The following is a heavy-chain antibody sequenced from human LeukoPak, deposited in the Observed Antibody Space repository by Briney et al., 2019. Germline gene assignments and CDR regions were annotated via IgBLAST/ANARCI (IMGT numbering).Heavy chain of an antibody. CDR2: IKSKTDGGTT. V-gene: IGHV3-15*01. CDR1: GFTFSNAW. CDR3: TTALIEYSSSSDRFDY. D-gene: IGHD6-6*01. Sequence: GGSLRLSCAASGFTFSNAWMSWFRQAPGKGLEWVGRIKSKTDGGTTDYAAPVKGRFTISRDDSKNTLYLQMNSLKTEDTAVYYCTTALIEYSSSSDRFDYWGQGTLVTVSS. J-gene: IGHJ4*02.